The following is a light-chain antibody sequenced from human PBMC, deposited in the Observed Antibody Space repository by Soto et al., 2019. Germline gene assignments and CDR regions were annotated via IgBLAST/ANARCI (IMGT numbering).Light chain of an antibody. CDR3: SSYTSSITWV. CDR1: SSDVGGYIY. J-gene: IGLJ3*02. Sequence: QSALTQPASVSGSPGQSITISCTGTSSDVGGYIYVSWYQQHPGKAPKVMIYEVSNRPSGVSNRFSGSKSGNTASLTISGLQAEDEADYYCSSYTSSITWVFGGGTQLTVL. CDR2: EVS. V-gene: IGLV2-14*01.